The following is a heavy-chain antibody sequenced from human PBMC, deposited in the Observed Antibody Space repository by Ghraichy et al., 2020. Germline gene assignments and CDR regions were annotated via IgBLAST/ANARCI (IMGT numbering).Heavy chain of an antibody. J-gene: IGHJ4*02. CDR1: GFTFDNNA. D-gene: IGHD1/OR15-1a*01. CDR3: AKNSDLDY. CDR2: ISGSGGST. Sequence: GGSLRLSCVASGFTFDNNAMTWVRQAPGKGLEWLSSISGSGGSTYYADSVKGRFTISRDNTKKTLYLQLSSLRVEDTAIYYCAKNSDLDYWCQGTLVTVSP. V-gene: IGHV3-23*01.